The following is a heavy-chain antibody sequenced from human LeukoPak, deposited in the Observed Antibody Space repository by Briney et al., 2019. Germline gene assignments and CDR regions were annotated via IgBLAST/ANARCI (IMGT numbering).Heavy chain of an antibody. J-gene: IGHJ4*02. CDR2: IKQDGSEK. CDR1: GFTFSSYW. V-gene: IGHV3-7*01. D-gene: IGHD2-15*01. Sequence: GGSLRLSCAASGFTFSSYWMSWVRQAPGKGLEWVANIKQDGSEKYYVDSVKGRFTISRDNAKNSLYLQMNSLRAEDTAVYHCAREAPTGYCSGGSCYPTPDYWGQGTLVTVSS. CDR3: AREAPTGYCSGGSCYPTPDY.